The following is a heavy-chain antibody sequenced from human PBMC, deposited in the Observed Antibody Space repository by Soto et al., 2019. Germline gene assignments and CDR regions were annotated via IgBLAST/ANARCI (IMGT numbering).Heavy chain of an antibody. Sequence: QVQLVESGGGVVQPGRSLRLSCAASGFTFSSYAMHWVRQAPGKGLEWVAVISYDGSNKYYADSVKGRFTISKDNSKNSLYLQIIILRCDDTAVYYCARAYEGDYFDYWGQGTLVTASS. CDR2: ISYDGSNK. CDR3: ARAYEGDYFDY. V-gene: IGHV3-30-3*01. D-gene: IGHD3-16*01. CDR1: GFTFSSYA. J-gene: IGHJ4*02.